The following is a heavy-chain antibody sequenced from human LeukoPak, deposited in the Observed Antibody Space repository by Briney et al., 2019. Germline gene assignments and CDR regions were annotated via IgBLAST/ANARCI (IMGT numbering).Heavy chain of an antibody. J-gene: IGHJ4*02. Sequence: GGSLRLSCAASGFTFISYGMPWVRQAPGKGLEWVAVISYDGSNKYYADSVKGRFTISRDNSKNTLYLQMNSLRAEDTAVYYCARSRVTIFGVVILLIDYWGQGTLVTVSS. CDR2: ISYDGSNK. CDR3: ARSRVTIFGVVILLIDY. CDR1: GFTFISYG. D-gene: IGHD3-3*01. V-gene: IGHV3-30*03.